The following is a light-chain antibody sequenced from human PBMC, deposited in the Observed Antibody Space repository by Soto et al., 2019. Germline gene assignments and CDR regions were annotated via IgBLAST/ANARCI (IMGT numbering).Light chain of an antibody. CDR1: TSNIGSNYD. J-gene: IGLJ2*01. CDR2: GNN. V-gene: IGLV1-40*01. CDR3: QSYGGSLSVV. Sequence: QSVLTQPPSVSGAPGQRVTISCTGSTSNIGSNYDVHWYQQVPGTAPKLLIYGNNNRPSGVPDRFSGSKSGTSASLAITGLQAEDEADYYCQSYGGSLSVVFGGGTKLTVL.